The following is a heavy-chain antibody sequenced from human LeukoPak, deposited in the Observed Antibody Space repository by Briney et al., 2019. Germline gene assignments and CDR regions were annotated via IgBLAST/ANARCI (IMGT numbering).Heavy chain of an antibody. CDR2: ISSSGSTI. CDR1: GFTFSSYE. Sequence: GGSLRLSCAASGFTFSSYEMNWVRQAPGKGLEWVSYISSSGSTIYYADSVKGRFTISSDNARNSLYLQMNSLRAEDTAVYYCATFPTLVRGAIIEYYFDYWGQGTLVTVSS. CDR3: ATFPTLVRGAIIEYYFDY. D-gene: IGHD3-10*01. J-gene: IGHJ4*02. V-gene: IGHV3-48*03.